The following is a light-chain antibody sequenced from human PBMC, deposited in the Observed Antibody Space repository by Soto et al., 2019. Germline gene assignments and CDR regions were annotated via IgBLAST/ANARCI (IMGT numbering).Light chain of an antibody. Sequence: QSALTQPASLSGSPGQSITISCTGTSSDVGGYNYVSWYQQHPGKAPKLMIYEVSNRPSGMSNRFSGSKSGNTASLTISGLQAEDEADYHCTSYTSSSTLVFGGGTKLNVL. CDR3: TSYTSSSTLV. V-gene: IGLV2-14*01. CDR2: EVS. J-gene: IGLJ2*01. CDR1: SSDVGGYNY.